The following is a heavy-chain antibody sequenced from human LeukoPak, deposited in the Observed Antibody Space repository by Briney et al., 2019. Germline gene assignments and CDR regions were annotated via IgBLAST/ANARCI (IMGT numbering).Heavy chain of an antibody. Sequence: GGSLRLSCAVSGLTFNNYAMHWVRQAPGKGLEYVSGISLNGGSAYYANSVKGRFTISRDNSKNTLYLQMGSLRPEDMAVYYCARGLGWLQSADFDYWGQGTLVTVSS. CDR1: GLTFNNYA. CDR2: ISLNGGSA. CDR3: ARGLGWLQSADFDY. J-gene: IGHJ4*02. V-gene: IGHV3-64*01. D-gene: IGHD5-24*01.